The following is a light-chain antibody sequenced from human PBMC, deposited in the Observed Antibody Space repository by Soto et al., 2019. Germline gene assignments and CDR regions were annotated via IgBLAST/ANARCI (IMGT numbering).Light chain of an antibody. J-gene: IGKJ4*01. CDR3: QQYNNWPFT. CDR2: GAS. CDR1: QSVSSN. V-gene: IGKV3-15*01. Sequence: EIVMTQSPATLSVSPGERATLSCRASQSVSSNLAWYQQKPGQSPRLLIYGASTRATGIPARFSGSGSGTEFTLTFSSLQSEDFAVYYCQQYNNWPFTFGGGTKVDIK.